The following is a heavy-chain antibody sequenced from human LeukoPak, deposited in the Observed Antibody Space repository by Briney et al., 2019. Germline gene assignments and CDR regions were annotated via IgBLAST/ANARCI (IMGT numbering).Heavy chain of an antibody. Sequence: SVKVSCKASGGTFSSYAISWVRQAPGQGLEWMGGIIPIFGTANYAKKFQGRVTITTDESTSTAYMELSSLRSEDTAVYYCARSRNCRGYCSGGSINHYYYMGVWGKGTTVTVSS. CDR2: IIPIFGTA. D-gene: IGHD2-15*01. CDR3: ARSRNCRGYCSGGSINHYYYMGV. J-gene: IGHJ6*03. V-gene: IGHV1-69*05. CDR1: GGTFSSYA.